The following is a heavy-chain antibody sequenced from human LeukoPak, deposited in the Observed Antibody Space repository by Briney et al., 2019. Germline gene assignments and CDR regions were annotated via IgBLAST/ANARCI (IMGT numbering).Heavy chain of an antibody. J-gene: IGHJ4*02. Sequence: SVKVSCKASGGTFSSYAISWVRQAPGQGLEWMGGIIPIFGTVNYAQKFQGRVTITADESTSIAYMELSSLRSEDTAVFYCAGSLKFITMIPHYWGQGTLVTVSS. CDR1: GGTFSSYA. V-gene: IGHV1-69*13. CDR3: AGSLKFITMIPHY. D-gene: IGHD3-22*01. CDR2: IIPIFGTV.